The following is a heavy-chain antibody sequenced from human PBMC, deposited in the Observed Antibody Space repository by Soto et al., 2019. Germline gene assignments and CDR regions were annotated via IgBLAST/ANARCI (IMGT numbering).Heavy chain of an antibody. D-gene: IGHD5-12*01. CDR2: IYYSGST. CDR3: ARLIVATFHFDY. J-gene: IGHJ4*02. V-gene: IGHV4-39*01. CDR1: GGSISSSSYY. Sequence: PSETLSLTCTVSGGSISSSSYYWGWIRQPPGKGLEWIGSIYYSGSTYYNPSLKSRVTISVDTSKNQFSLKLSSVTAADTAVYYCARLIVATFHFDYWGQGTLVTVSS.